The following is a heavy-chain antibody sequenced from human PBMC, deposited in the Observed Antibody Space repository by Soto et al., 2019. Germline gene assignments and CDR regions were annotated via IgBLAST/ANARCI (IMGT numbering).Heavy chain of an antibody. CDR1: GFTFSGSA. Sequence: GGSLRLSCAASGFTFSGSAMHWVRQASGKGLEWVGRIRSKANSYATAYAASVKGRFTISRDDSKNTAYLQMNSLKTYDTAVYYCTRPDYDYVWGSYRYDYWGQGTLVTVSS. V-gene: IGHV3-73*01. CDR2: IRSKANSYAT. CDR3: TRPDYDYVWGSYRYDY. J-gene: IGHJ4*02. D-gene: IGHD3-16*02.